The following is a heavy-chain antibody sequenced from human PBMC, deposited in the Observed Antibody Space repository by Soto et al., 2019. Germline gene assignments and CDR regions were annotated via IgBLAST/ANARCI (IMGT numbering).Heavy chain of an antibody. CDR1: GFTFSSYA. J-gene: IGHJ4*02. CDR3: AKVHDYDYIWGSSPPNYFDY. D-gene: IGHD3-16*01. CDR2: ISGSGGTT. Sequence: PGGSLRLSCAASGFTFSSYAMNWVRQAPGKGPDWVSGISGSGGTTYYADSVKGRFTISRDISRNTLYLQMNSLRAEDTAVYYCAKVHDYDYIWGSSPPNYFDYWGQGTLVTVSS. V-gene: IGHV3-23*01.